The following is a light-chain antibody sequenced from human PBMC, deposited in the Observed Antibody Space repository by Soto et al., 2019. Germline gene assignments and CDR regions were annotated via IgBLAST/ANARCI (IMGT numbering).Light chain of an antibody. V-gene: IGKV3-20*01. CDR2: GAS. CDR3: QQYGSSPYT. J-gene: IGKJ2*01. Sequence: EIVLTQSPGTLSLSPGERATRSCRASQSVSSSYLAWYQQKPGQAPRLLIYGASSRAAGIPDRFSGSESGTDFTLTTSSLQPEDWAEYDGQQYGSSPYTFGEGTKLEIK. CDR1: QSVSSSY.